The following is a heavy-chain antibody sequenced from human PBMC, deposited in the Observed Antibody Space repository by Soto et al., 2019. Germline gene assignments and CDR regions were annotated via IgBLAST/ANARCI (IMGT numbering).Heavy chain of an antibody. CDR2: VYSGGTT. J-gene: IGHJ4*02. CDR3: ARAGSPFDSDSSGYWGFDH. CDR1: WLALSNNY. Sequence: SLGLSCVPSWLALSNNYMNWVRQAPGKVLEWVSVVYSGGTTYYADSVRGRFTVSRDGSKNTLFLQMSSLRAEDTAVYYCARAGSPFDSDSSGYWGFDHWGQGTLVTVSS. D-gene: IGHD3-22*01. V-gene: IGHV3-53*01.